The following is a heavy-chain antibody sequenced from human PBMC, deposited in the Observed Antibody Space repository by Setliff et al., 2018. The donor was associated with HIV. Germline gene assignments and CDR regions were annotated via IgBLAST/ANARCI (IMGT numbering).Heavy chain of an antibody. CDR3: VRHAWRLWLAPIES. CDR1: GASINSIYY. V-gene: IGHV4-4*07. CDR2: IYSSGGT. Sequence: SETLSLTCTVSGASINSIYYWSWIRQPAGKGLEWIGRIYSSGGTNYNPSLKSRVTISVDTSKNQFSLNLKSVTASDTAMYFCVRHAWRLWLAPIESWGQGTLVTVSS. J-gene: IGHJ4*02. D-gene: IGHD6-19*01.